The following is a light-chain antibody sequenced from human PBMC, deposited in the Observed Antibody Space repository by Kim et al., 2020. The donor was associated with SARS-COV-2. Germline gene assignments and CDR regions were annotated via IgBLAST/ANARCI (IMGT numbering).Light chain of an antibody. Sequence: GKLTCTLRSGHNSYASAWQQQQPEQRGRDLMKLNSDGSHSKWDGTHGRFAGTSAGAQRYLTISSLQSEDEADYYWQSWGTRTSYVFGAGTKVTVL. CDR2: LNSDGSH. V-gene: IGLV4-69*01. CDR3: QSWGTRTSYV. J-gene: IGLJ1*01. CDR1: SGHNSYA.